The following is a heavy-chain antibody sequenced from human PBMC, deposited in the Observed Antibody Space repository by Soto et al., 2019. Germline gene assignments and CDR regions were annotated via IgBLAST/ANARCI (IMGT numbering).Heavy chain of an antibody. Sequence: QVQLVQSGVEVKKPGASVKDSCKASGYTFTRYYISWLRHAPGQGLEWMGWISAYNGNTNYAQKLQGRVTMTTDTSTSTAYMELRSLRSDDTAVYYCASDTPPADYWGQGTLVTVSS. V-gene: IGHV1-18*01. CDR1: GYTFTRYY. CDR2: ISAYNGNT. J-gene: IGHJ4*02. CDR3: ASDTPPADY.